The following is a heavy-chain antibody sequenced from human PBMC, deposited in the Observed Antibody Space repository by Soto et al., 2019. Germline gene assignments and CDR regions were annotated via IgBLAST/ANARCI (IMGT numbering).Heavy chain of an antibody. CDR3: AILNLLNYGMDV. J-gene: IGHJ6*02. Sequence: SGFTFSSYEMNWVRQSPGKGLEWVSYISSSGSTIYYADSVKGRFTISRDNAKNSLYLQMNSLRAEDTAVYYCAILNLLNYGMDVWGQGTTVTVS. D-gene: IGHD2-15*01. CDR2: ISSSGSTI. CDR1: GFTFSSYE. V-gene: IGHV3-48*03.